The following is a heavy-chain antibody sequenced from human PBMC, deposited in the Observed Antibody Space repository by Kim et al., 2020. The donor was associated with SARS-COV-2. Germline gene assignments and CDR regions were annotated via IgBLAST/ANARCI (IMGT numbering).Heavy chain of an antibody. J-gene: IGHJ4*02. Sequence: YADSVRGRFTISRDYSENQVYLQVDSLSAGDAAVYYCARPSSSHFDCWGQGTLVSVSS. CDR3: ARPSSSHFDC. V-gene: IGHV3-11*04. D-gene: IGHD3-10*01.